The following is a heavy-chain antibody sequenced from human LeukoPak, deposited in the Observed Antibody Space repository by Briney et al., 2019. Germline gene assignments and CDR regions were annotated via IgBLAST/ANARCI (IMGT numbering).Heavy chain of an antibody. D-gene: IGHD6-13*01. CDR1: GFTFSSYA. Sequence: PGGSLRLSCGASGFTFSSYAMHWVRQAPGKGLEYVSAISSNGGSTYYADSVRGRFAISRDNSENTLYLQMGSLRAEDMAVYYCARGPRSSPTEYFDYWGQGTLVTVSS. CDR2: ISSNGGST. J-gene: IGHJ4*02. V-gene: IGHV3-64*02. CDR3: ARGPRSSPTEYFDY.